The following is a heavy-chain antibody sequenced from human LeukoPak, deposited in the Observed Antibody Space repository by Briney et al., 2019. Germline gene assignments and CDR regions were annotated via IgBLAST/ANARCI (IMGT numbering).Heavy chain of an antibody. V-gene: IGHV3-74*01. J-gene: IGHJ4*02. D-gene: IGHD3-16*01. Sequence: GGSLRLSCAASGFAFSAYWMHWVRQAPGKGLEWVSRINEDATTITYADSVKGRFIISRDNSNKSLYLQMNNLRAEDTAVYYCVRDLILVWTPGDDFDFWGQGTLVIVSS. CDR2: INEDATTI. CDR3: VRDLILVWTPGDDFDF. CDR1: GFAFSAYW.